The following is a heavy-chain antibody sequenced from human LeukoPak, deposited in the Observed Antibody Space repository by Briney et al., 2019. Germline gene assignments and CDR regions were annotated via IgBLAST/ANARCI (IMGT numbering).Heavy chain of an antibody. CDR1: GFTFSNYG. J-gene: IGHJ2*01. D-gene: IGHD4-17*01. CDR3: AKVLPDYGDYSYWYFDL. CDR2: ISYDGSDT. V-gene: IGHV3-30*18. Sequence: GGSLRLSCAASGFTFSNYGMHWVRQAPGKGLEWVAVISYDGSDTYYADSVKGRFTISRDNSRNTLYLQMNSLRAEDTAVYYCAKVLPDYGDYSYWYFDLWGRGTLVTVSS.